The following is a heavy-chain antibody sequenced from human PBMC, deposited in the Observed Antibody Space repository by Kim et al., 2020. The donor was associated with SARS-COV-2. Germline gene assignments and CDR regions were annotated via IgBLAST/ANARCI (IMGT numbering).Heavy chain of an antibody. Sequence: ASVKVSCKASGYTFTSYYMHWLRQAPGQGLEWMGIINPTGGSTSYAQKFQGRVTMTRDTSTSTVYMELSSLRSEDTAVYYCARGYHCSGDSCSSTYYFDYWGQGTLVPVSS. J-gene: IGHJ4*02. CDR1: GYTFTSYY. V-gene: IGHV1-46*01. D-gene: IGHD2-15*01. CDR2: INPTGGST. CDR3: ARGYHCSGDSCSSTYYFDY.